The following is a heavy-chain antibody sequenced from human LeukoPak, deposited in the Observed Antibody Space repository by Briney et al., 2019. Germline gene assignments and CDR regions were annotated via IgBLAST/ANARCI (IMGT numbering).Heavy chain of an antibody. CDR2: IFYSGRT. V-gene: IGHV4-39*06. D-gene: IGHD3-22*01. Sequence: SETLSLTCTVSGGSISSSSYYWVWIRQPPGKGLEWIGSIFYSGRTYYNPSLKRRVTISVETSKNQFALDLKSVTAADTAVYYCARRGYYDDGGFDHWGQGTLVTVSS. CDR1: GGSISSSSYY. J-gene: IGHJ4*02. CDR3: ARRGYYDDGGFDH.